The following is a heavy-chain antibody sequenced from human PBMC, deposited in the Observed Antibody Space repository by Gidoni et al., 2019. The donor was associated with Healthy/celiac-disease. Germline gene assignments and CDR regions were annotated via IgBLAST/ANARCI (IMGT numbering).Heavy chain of an antibody. CDR2: INAGNDNT. D-gene: IGHD6-13*01. V-gene: IGHV1-3*05. J-gene: IGHJ5*02. CDR3: ARERMGTATGTRSLDP. Sequence: QVQLVQSGAEEKKPGASVKVSCKASGYTFTNYAMHWVRQAPGQRLEWMGWINAGNDNTKYSQKFQGRVTITRDTSASTAYMELRSLRSEDTAVYYCARERMGTATGTRSLDPWGQGTLVTVSS. CDR1: GYTFTNYA.